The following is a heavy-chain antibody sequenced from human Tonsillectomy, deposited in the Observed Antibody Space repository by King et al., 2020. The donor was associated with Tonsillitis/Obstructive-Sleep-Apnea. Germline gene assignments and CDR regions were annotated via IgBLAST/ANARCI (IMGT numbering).Heavy chain of an antibody. Sequence: QLVQSGAEVKKSGASLKISCQGSGYTFTSSWIGWVRQMPGKGLEWMGIIYPGDSETKYSPSFQGQVTISADKSISTAYLQWSSLKASDTAMYYCARQDNWRSYDYWGQGTLVTVSS. CDR2: IYPGDSET. CDR1: GYTFTSSW. J-gene: IGHJ4*02. CDR3: ARQDNWRSYDY. D-gene: IGHD1-20*01. V-gene: IGHV5-51*01.